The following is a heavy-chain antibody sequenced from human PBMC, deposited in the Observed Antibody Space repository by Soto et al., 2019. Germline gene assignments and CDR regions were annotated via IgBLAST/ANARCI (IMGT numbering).Heavy chain of an antibody. CDR3: ARVGASCSTASCFAYFDS. V-gene: IGHV3-21*06. D-gene: IGHD2-2*01. Sequence: EVEVVESGGGLVKPGGSLRLSCAASGFAFSPYGMNWVRQAPGKGLEWVSSISSGGDYIFYADSVKGRFTISRDNAKNSLYLLMNSLRAEDAAVYYCARVGASCSTASCFAYFDSWGQGTLVTVSS. CDR2: ISSGGDYI. CDR1: GFAFSPYG. J-gene: IGHJ4*02.